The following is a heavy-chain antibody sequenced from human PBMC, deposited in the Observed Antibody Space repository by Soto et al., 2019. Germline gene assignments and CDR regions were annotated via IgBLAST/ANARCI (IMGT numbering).Heavy chain of an antibody. V-gene: IGHV3-74*01. Sequence: PGGSLRLSCAASGFTFSSYWMHWVRQAPGKGLVWVPRINCEVSSTSSADSVKGRFTISRGNAKNTLYLQMNSLSAEDTSVYYCARVRVEMATITDRSDYYYYGMDVWGQGTTVTAAS. CDR1: GFTFSSYW. D-gene: IGHD5-12*01. CDR3: ARVRVEMATITDRSDYYYYGMDV. J-gene: IGHJ6*02. CDR2: INCEVSST.